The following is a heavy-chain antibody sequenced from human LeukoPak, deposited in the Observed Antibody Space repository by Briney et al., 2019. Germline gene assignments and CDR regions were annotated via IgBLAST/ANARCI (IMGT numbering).Heavy chain of an antibody. V-gene: IGHV3-30*18. J-gene: IGHJ4*02. CDR1: GFTFSNYW. CDR2: ISYDGSNI. Sequence: PGGSLRLSCAASGFTFSNYWMGWVRQAPGKGLEWVAIISYDGSNIYYADSVKGRFTISRDNSKNTLYLQMNSLRAEDTAVYYCAKDARYFDYWGQGTLVTVSS. CDR3: AKDARYFDY.